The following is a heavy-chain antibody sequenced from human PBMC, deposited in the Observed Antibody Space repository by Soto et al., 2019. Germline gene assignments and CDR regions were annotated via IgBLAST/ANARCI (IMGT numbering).Heavy chain of an antibody. CDR2: IYDSGTT. CDR3: ARVSHIVVVPAVRGAFDI. J-gene: IGHJ3*02. V-gene: IGHV4-59*01. D-gene: IGHD2-21*02. CDR1: GGSMSGYY. Sequence: QVQLQESGPGLEKASETLSLTCTVSGGSMSGYYWSWIRQPPGKGLEWIGFIYDSGTTNYNPSLKSRGTISIDTSKNQCSLKLTSVTAADTAVYYCARVSHIVVVPAVRGAFDIWGQGTMITVPS.